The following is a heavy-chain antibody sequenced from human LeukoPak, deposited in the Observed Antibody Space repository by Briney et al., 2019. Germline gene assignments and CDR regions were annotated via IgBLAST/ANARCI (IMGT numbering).Heavy chain of an antibody. D-gene: IGHD1-26*01. CDR2: VYYSGRT. Sequence: SETLSLTCSVSGGSISNYYWSWIRQPPGKGLEWIGYVYYSGRTNYNPSLKSRVTISVDTSKNQFSLKLSSVTAADTAVYYCARTFSESYYYYGMDVWGQGTTVTVSS. J-gene: IGHJ6*02. V-gene: IGHV4-59*01. CDR1: GGSISNYY. CDR3: ARTFSESYYYYGMDV.